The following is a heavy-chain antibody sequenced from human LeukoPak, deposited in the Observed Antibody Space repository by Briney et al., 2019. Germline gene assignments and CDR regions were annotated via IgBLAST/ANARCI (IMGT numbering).Heavy chain of an antibody. CDR3: ARAKGGATSPYYFDY. CDR2: IGTAGDT. D-gene: IGHD1-26*01. V-gene: IGHV3-13*01. CDR1: GFTFSAYW. J-gene: IGHJ4*02. Sequence: GGSLRLSCAASGFTFSAYWMNWVRQATGKGLEWVSAIGTAGDTYYPGSVKGRFTISRENAKNSLYLQMNSLRAGDTAVYYCARAKGGATSPYYFDYWGQGTLVTVSS.